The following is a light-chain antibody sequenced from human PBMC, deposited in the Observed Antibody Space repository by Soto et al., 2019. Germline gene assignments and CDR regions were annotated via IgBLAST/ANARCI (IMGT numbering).Light chain of an antibody. CDR3: SSYTRSNTPYL. CDR1: SSDVGGYNY. J-gene: IGLJ1*01. Sequence: HSALTQPASVSGSPGQSITISCTGTSSDVGGYNYVSWFQQHPGKAPKLMIYDVSNRPSGVSNRFSGSKSGNTASLTVSGLQAEDEADYYCSSYTRSNTPYLFGTGTKVTVL. CDR2: DVS. V-gene: IGLV2-14*01.